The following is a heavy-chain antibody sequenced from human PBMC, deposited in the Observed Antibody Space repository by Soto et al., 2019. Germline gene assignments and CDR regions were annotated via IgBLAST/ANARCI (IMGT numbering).Heavy chain of an antibody. CDR3: LPSGLRYGNDAFDI. CDR1: GFTFSRYW. Sequence: EVQLVESGGGLVQPGGSLRLSCAASGFTFSRYWMHWVRQAPGEGLVWVSHINDDGTITTYADSVKGRFTISRDNAENTVYLEMNSLRHEDTAAYYCLPSGLRYGNDAFDIWGQGTMVTVSS. D-gene: IGHD5-18*01. CDR2: INDDGTIT. J-gene: IGHJ3*02. V-gene: IGHV3-74*03.